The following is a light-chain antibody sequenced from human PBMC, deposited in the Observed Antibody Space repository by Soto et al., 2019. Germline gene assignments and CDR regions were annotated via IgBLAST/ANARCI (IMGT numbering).Light chain of an antibody. Sequence: SALTQPASVSGSPGQSITISCTGTSSDVGGYNYVSWYQQYPGKAPKLMIYEVSNRPSGVSNRFSGSKSGNTASLTISGLQAEDEADYYCSSYTSSSTLYVFGTGTKVTVL. CDR3: SSYTSSSTLYV. J-gene: IGLJ1*01. CDR1: SSDVGGYNY. CDR2: EVS. V-gene: IGLV2-14*01.